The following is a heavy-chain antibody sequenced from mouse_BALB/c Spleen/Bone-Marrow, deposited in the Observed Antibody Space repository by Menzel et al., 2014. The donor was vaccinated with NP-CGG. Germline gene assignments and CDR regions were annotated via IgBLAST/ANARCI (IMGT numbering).Heavy chain of an antibody. Sequence: EVQGVESGGGLVQPKGSLKLSCAASGFTFNTYAMNWVRQAPGKGLEWVARIRSKSNNYATYYADSVKDRFTIARDDSQSMLYLQMNYLKTEDTAMYFCERPSYGNYGGFAYWGQGTLVTVSA. V-gene: IGHV10-1*02. CDR3: ERPSYGNYGGFAY. J-gene: IGHJ3*01. CDR2: IRSKSNNYAT. CDR1: GFTFNTYA. D-gene: IGHD2-1*01.